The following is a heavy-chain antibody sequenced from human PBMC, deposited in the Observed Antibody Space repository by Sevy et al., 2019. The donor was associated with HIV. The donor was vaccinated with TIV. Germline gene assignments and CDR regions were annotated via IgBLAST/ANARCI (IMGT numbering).Heavy chain of an antibody. D-gene: IGHD3-22*01. J-gene: IGHJ6*02. Sequence: GGSLRLSCAASGFTFSSNAMHWVRQAPGKGLEWVAVISYDGSNKYYADSVKGRFTISRDNAKNTLYLQMNSLRAEDTAVYYCARGPVWYYDSSGYPLRHPHYYYYGMDVWGQGTTVTVSS. CDR2: ISYDGSNK. V-gene: IGHV3-30-3*01. CDR1: GFTFSSNA. CDR3: ARGPVWYYDSSGYPLRHPHYYYYGMDV.